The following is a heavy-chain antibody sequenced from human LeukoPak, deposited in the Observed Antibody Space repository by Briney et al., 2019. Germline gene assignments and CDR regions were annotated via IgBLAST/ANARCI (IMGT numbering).Heavy chain of an antibody. V-gene: IGHV4-39*07. CDR1: GGSISSSSYY. D-gene: IGHD5-12*01. CDR3: ARSPHGEWLRFDY. J-gene: IGHJ4*02. Sequence: PSETLSLTCTVSGGSISSSSYYWGWIRQPPGKGLEWIGSIYYSGSTYYNPSLKSRVTISVDTSKNQFSLKLSSVTAADTAVYYCARSPHGEWLRFDYWGQGTLVTVSS. CDR2: IYYSGST.